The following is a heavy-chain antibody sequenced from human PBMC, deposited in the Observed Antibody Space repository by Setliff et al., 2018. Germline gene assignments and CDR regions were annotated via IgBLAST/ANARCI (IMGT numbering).Heavy chain of an antibody. J-gene: IGHJ4*02. CDR1: EFTFSTFA. D-gene: IGHD5-12*01. CDR2: ISGNGGST. CDR3: VRAFWTYSDHASLACFDY. V-gene: IGHV3-23*01. Sequence: PGGSLRLSCAASEFTFSTFAMNWVRQAPGKGLEWVSAISGNGGSTYYTDSVKGRFTISRDNSKNILFLQMNNLRAEDTALYYCVRAFWTYSDHASLACFDYWGQGALVTVSS.